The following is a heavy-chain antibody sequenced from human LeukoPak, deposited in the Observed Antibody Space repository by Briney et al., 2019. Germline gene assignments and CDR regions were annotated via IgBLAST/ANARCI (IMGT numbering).Heavy chain of an antibody. V-gene: IGHV3-23*01. D-gene: IGHD1-14*01. CDR2: ICGSGGST. J-gene: IGHJ4*02. CDR3: AKDPVYFGLYYFDY. Sequence: GGSLRLSCAASGFTFSSYAMSWVRQAPGKGLEWVSAICGSGGSTYYADSVKGRFTISRDNSKNTLYLQMNSLRAEDTAVYYCAKDPVYFGLYYFDYWGQGTLVTVSS. CDR1: GFTFSSYA.